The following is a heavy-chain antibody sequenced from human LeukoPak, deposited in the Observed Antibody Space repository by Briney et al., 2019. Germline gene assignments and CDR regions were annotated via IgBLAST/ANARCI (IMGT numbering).Heavy chain of an antibody. CDR1: GGTFSSYA. D-gene: IGHD2-21*02. J-gene: IGHJ6*02. CDR2: MNPNSGNT. V-gene: IGHV1-8*02. Sequence: GASVKVSCKASGGTFSSYAINWVRQATGQGLEWMGWMNPNSGNTGYAQKFQGRVTMTRNTSISTAYMELSSLRSEDTAVYYCARGEYCGGDCYSSGLIRLLFDSYYGMDVWGQGTTVTVSS. CDR3: ARGEYCGGDCYSSGLIRLLFDSYYGMDV.